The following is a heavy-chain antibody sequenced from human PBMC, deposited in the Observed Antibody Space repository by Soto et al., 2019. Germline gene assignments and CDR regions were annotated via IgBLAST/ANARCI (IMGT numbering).Heavy chain of an antibody. V-gene: IGHV4-34*01. Sequence: QVQLQQWGAGLLKPSETLSLTCAVYGGSFSGYYWSWIRQPPGKGLEWIGEINHSGSTNYNPSLTNRITMTLATSRNHFSLKLSSGPGADTAVSSCARGDTREYTSVRVRAWSEPWGQGTLLTVSS. CDR2: INHSGST. J-gene: IGHJ5*02. CDR3: ARGDTREYTSVRVRAWSEP. D-gene: IGHD3-10*01. CDR1: GGSFSGYY.